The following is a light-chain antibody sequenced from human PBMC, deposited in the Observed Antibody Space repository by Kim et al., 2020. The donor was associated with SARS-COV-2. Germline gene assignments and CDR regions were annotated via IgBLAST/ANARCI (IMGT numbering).Light chain of an antibody. CDR1: KLGDKY. CDR3: QAWDSSTPRV. J-gene: IGLJ2*01. Sequence: SYELTQPPSVSVSPGQTASIPCSGDKLGDKYACWYQQKPGQSPVLVIYQDTKRPSGIPERFSGSNSGNTATLTISGTQAMDEADYYCQAWDSSTPRVFGG. CDR2: QDT. V-gene: IGLV3-1*01.